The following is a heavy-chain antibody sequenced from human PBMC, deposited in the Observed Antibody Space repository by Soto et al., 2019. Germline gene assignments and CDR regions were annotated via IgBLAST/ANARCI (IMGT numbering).Heavy chain of an antibody. Sequence: VGSLRLSCAASGFTFSYYSMAWVRQTPEKGLEWVSGMSIGVAKTFYIDSVRGRFTVSRDSVKNTVDLQMNSLRAEDTALYYCARWDGYADLWGQGTLVTVSS. J-gene: IGHJ4*02. CDR2: MSIGVAKT. V-gene: IGHV3-23*01. D-gene: IGHD5-12*01. CDR1: GFTFSYYS. CDR3: ARWDGYADL.